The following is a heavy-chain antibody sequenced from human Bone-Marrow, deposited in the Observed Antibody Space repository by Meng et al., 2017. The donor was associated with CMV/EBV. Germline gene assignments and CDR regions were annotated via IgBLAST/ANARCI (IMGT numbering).Heavy chain of an antibody. J-gene: IGHJ4*02. V-gene: IGHV4-59*01. Sequence: SATLSLTCTVSGGSITTNYYTWIRQPPGKGLEWIGYIFYNGSANYNPSLKSRVTISVHTSKNQFSLRLSSVTAADTAVYFCASSLGHPLAARPFYFDFWAQGTLVTVSS. D-gene: IGHD6-6*01. CDR1: GGSITTNY. CDR2: IFYNGSA. CDR3: ASSLGHPLAARPFYFDF.